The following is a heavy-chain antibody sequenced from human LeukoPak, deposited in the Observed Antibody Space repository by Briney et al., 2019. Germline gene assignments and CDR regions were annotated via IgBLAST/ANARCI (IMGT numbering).Heavy chain of an antibody. D-gene: IGHD2-15*01. CDR2: ISYDGSNK. CDR1: GFTFSSYA. CDR3: ARAPRVVVAATDHDAFDI. J-gene: IGHJ3*02. V-gene: IGHV3-30-3*01. Sequence: PGGSLRLSCAASGFTFSSYAMHWVRQAPGKGLEWVAVISYDGSNKYYADSVKGRFTISRDNSKNTLYLQMNSLRAEDTAVYYCARAPRVVVAATDHDAFDIWGQGTMVTVSS.